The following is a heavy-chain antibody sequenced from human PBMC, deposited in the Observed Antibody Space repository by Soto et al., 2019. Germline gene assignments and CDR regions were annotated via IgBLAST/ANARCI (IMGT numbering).Heavy chain of an antibody. D-gene: IGHD5-18*01. CDR2: IYYSGST. CDR3: AIDKRKLWLRPAFDI. V-gene: IGHV4-31*03. J-gene: IGHJ3*02. Sequence: QVQLQESGPGLVKPSQTLSLTCTVSGGSISSGGYYWSWIRQHPGKGLEWIGYIYYSGSTYYNPSLKSRVTISVDTSKNQCSLKLSSVTAADTAVYYCAIDKRKLWLRPAFDIWGQGTMVTVSS. CDR1: GGSISSGGYY.